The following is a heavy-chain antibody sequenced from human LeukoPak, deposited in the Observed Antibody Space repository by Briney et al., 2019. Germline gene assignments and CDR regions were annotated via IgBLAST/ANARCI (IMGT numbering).Heavy chain of an antibody. V-gene: IGHV3-9*01. CDR1: GFTLDDYA. CDR3: AVAASDAFDI. Sequence: PGGSLRLSCAASGFTLDDYAMHWVRQAPGKGLEWVSGISWNSGSIGYADSVKGRFTISRDNAKNSLYLQMNSLRAEDTALYYCAVAASDAFDIWGQGTMVTVSS. CDR2: ISWNSGSI. D-gene: IGHD6-19*01. J-gene: IGHJ3*02.